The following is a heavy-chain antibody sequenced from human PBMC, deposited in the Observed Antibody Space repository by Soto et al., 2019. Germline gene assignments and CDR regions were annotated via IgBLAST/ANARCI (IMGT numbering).Heavy chain of an antibody. J-gene: IGHJ6*03. Sequence: EVQLVESGGGLVKPGGSLRLSCAASGFTFSNAWMSWVRQAPGKGLEWVGRIKSKTDGGTTDYAAPVKGRFTISRDDSKNTLYLQMNSLKTEDTAVDYCTTARLKGYCSGGSGYASSYYYYMDVWGKGTTVTVSS. CDR3: TTARLKGYCSGGSGYASSYYYYMDV. V-gene: IGHV3-15*01. CDR1: GFTFSNAW. D-gene: IGHD2-15*01. CDR2: IKSKTDGGTT.